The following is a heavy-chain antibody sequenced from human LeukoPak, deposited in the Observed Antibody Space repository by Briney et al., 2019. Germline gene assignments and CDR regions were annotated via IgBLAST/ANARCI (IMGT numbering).Heavy chain of an antibody. Sequence: GGSLRLSCAASGFTFSSYAMSWVRQAPGKGLVWVSRINSDGLITNYADSVKGRFTVSRDNPKNTLYLQMNSLRVEDTAVYYCVREGGGSFLDSFDIWGQGKLVTVSS. V-gene: IGHV3-74*01. CDR1: GFTFSSYA. CDR2: INSDGLIT. D-gene: IGHD2-15*01. CDR3: VREGGGSFLDSFDI. J-gene: IGHJ3*02.